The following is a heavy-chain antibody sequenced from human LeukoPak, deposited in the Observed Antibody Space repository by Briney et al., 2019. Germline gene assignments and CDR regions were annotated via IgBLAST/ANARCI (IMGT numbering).Heavy chain of an antibody. CDR3: SHGKLWWLN. V-gene: IGHV3-15*01. Sequence: PGGSLRLSCAASGFTFSNAWMNWVRQAPGKGLEWVGRIKNKTDGGTADYAAPAKGRFTISRDDSKNTLYLQMNSLKTEDTAVYYCSHGKLWWLNWGQGTLVTVSS. D-gene: IGHD2-21*01. CDR2: IKNKTDGGTA. CDR1: GFTFSNAW. J-gene: IGHJ4*02.